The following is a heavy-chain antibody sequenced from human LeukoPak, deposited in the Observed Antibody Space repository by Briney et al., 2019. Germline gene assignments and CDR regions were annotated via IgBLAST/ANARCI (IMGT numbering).Heavy chain of an antibody. J-gene: IGHJ4*02. V-gene: IGHV3-21*01. CDR3: ARALTTLTYEGY. Sequence: NPSETLSLTCAVYGGSFSGYYWSWIRQAPGKGLEWVSSISGSNSYIFYADLVKGRFTVSRDNAKDSLYLQMNSLRAEDTAVYYCARALTTLTYEGYWGQGTLVTVSS. D-gene: IGHD1-1*01. CDR1: GGSFSGYY. CDR2: ISGSNSYI.